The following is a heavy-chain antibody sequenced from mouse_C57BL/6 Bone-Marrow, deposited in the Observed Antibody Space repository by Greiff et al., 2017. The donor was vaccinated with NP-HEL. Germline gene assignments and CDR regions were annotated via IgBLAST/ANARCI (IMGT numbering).Heavy chain of an antibody. CDR3: EREGDYYGTWFAY. CDR2: IDPSDSYT. Sequence: QVQLQQPGAELVKPGASVKLSCKASGYTFTSYWMQWVKQRPGQGLEWIGEIDPSDSYTNYNQKFKGKATLTVDTSSSTAYMQLSSLTSEDSAVYYCEREGDYYGTWFAYWGQGTLVTVSA. J-gene: IGHJ3*01. CDR1: GYTFTSYW. V-gene: IGHV1-50*01. D-gene: IGHD1-1*01.